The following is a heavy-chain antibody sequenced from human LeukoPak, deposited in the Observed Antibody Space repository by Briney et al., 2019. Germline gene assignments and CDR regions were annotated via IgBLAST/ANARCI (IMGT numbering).Heavy chain of an antibody. CDR2: INTDGSTT. D-gene: IGHD1-26*01. CDR1: GFTFSDYW. Sequence: GGSLRLSCAASGFTFSDYWMHWISQGPGKGLVWVSHINTDGSTTAYAGSVKGRFTVSRDNSQNTLYLQMNSLRAEDTAVYYCAKIGSYWEFDYWGQGTLVTVSS. J-gene: IGHJ4*02. CDR3: AKIGSYWEFDY. V-gene: IGHV3-74*01.